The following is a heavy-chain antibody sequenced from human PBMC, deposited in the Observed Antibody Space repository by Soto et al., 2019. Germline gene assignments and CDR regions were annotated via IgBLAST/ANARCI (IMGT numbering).Heavy chain of an antibody. CDR1: GFTFSDSA. Sequence: EVQLVESGGDLVQPGGSLKLSCAASGFTFSDSAVHWVRQPSGKGREWVGSIRTNSNSYATTCTASLKGRFTISRDDSKNTAYLQMNSLETEDTAVYYCTRATDTGGLNWFDPWGPGTLVTVSS. J-gene: IGHJ5*02. CDR3: TRATDTGGLNWFDP. D-gene: IGHD4-17*01. V-gene: IGHV3-73*02. CDR2: IRTNSNSYAT.